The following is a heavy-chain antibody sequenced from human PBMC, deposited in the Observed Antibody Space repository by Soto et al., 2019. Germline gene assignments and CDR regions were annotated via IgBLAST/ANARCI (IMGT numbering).Heavy chain of an antibody. CDR2: IYPGDSDT. V-gene: IGHV5-51*01. CDR3: ARSMVRGVIPYDYGMDV. CDR1: GYSFTSYW. Sequence: PGESLKISCKGSGYSFTSYWIGWVRQMPGKGLEWMGIIYPGDSDTRYSPSFQGQVTISADKSISTAYLQWSSLKASDTAMYYCARSMVRGVIPYDYGMDVRGQGTMVTVSS. J-gene: IGHJ6*02. D-gene: IGHD3-10*01.